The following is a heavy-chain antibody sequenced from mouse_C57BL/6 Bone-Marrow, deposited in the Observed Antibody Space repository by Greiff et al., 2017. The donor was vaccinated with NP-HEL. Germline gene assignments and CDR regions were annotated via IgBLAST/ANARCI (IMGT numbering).Heavy chain of an antibody. J-gene: IGHJ2*01. CDR2: IDPENGDT. CDR3: TTPFISTVVATVDY. V-gene: IGHV14-4*01. D-gene: IGHD1-1*01. CDR1: GFNIKDDY. Sequence: DVKLQESGAELVRPGASVKLSCTASGFNIKDDYMHWVKQRPEQGLEWIGWIDPENGDTEYASKFQGKATITADTSSNTAYLQLSSLTSEDTAVYYCTTPFISTVVATVDYGGQGTTLTVSA.